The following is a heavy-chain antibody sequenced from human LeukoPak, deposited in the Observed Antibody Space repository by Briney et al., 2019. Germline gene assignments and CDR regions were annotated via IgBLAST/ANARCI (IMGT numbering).Heavy chain of an antibody. V-gene: IGHV3-21*01. CDR2: IYARNTYI. Sequence: GGSLRLSRAVSGFTFSSYSMNWVRQAPGKGLEWVSSIYARNTYIYYTDSLKGRFTISRDDAKNSLYLQMNSLRAEDTAVYYCARVSRIAYSSSWSLDFWGQGTLVTVSS. CDR3: ARVSRIAYSSSWSLDF. J-gene: IGHJ4*02. CDR1: GFTFSSYS. D-gene: IGHD6-13*01.